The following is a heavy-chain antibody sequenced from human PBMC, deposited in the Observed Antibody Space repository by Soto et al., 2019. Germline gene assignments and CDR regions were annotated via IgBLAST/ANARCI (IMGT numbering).Heavy chain of an antibody. CDR3: ARDGNSRSFDI. Sequence: EVQLVESGGGLIQPGGSLRLSCAASGFTVSSNYMSWVRQAPGKGLEWVSDISSGGSTYYAHSVKGRVTISRDNAKNTLYLQMNCLRAEDTAVDYYARDGNSRSFDICGQGKMVTVSS. D-gene: IGHD4-4*01. CDR1: GFTVSSNY. CDR2: ISSGGST. J-gene: IGHJ3*02. V-gene: IGHV3-53*01.